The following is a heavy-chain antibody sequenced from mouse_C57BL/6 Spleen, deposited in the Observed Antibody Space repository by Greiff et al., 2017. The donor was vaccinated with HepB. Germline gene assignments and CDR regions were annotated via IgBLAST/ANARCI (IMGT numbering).Heavy chain of an antibody. Sequence: VQLQQSGPELVKPGASVKIPCKASGYTFTDYNMDWVKQSPGKSLEWIGDINPNNGGTIYNQKFKGKDTLTVAKSSSTAFMEIRSLTSEDPADYYGARSGGDYYGPPWFAYWGQGTLVTVSA. V-gene: IGHV1-18*01. CDR2: INPNNGGT. D-gene: IGHD1-2*01. CDR3: ARSGGDYYGPPWFAY. CDR1: GYTFTDYN. J-gene: IGHJ3*01.